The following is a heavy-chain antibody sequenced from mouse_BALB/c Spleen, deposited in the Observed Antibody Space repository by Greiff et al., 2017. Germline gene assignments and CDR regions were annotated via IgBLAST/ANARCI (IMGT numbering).Heavy chain of an antibody. V-gene: IGHV5-17*02. D-gene: IGHD2-2*01. CDR3: AGYGYAMDD. Sequence: DVMLVESGGGLVQPGGSRKLSCAASGFTFSSFGMHWVRQAPEKGLEWVAYISSGSSTIYYAATVKGRFTISRDNPKNTLFLQMTSLMSEDTAMYYCAGYGYAMDDWGQGTSVTVSS. CDR2: ISSGSSTI. CDR1: GFTFSSFG. J-gene: IGHJ4*01.